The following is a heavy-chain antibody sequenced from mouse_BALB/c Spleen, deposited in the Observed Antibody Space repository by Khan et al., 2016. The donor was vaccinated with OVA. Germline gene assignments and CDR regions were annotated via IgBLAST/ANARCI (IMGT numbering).Heavy chain of an antibody. CDR2: IYPGGDYI. CDR1: GYTFTNYW. D-gene: IGHD3-1*01. V-gene: IGHV1-63*02. Sequence: QVQLKESGVELVRPGTSVKISCKASGYTFTNYWLGWVKQRPGHGLEWIGDIYPGGDYINYNEKFKGKATLTAGASSSTAYIQLNSLTSEDSAVYFCTRWATWYFDVWGAGTTVTISS. J-gene: IGHJ1*01. CDR3: TRWATWYFDV.